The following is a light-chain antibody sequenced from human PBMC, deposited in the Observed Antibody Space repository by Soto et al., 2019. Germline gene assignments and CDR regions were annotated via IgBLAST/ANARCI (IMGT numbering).Light chain of an antibody. Sequence: QSVLTQPPSASGTPGQRVTISCSGSSSNIGSNYVYWYQQLPGTAPKLLIYRNNQRPSGVPDRFSGSKSGTSASLAISGLGSEDGGDYYCAAGDDSLSGAVFGGGTQLPVL. J-gene: IGLJ7*01. CDR2: RNN. V-gene: IGLV1-47*01. CDR1: SSNIGSNY. CDR3: AAGDDSLSGAV.